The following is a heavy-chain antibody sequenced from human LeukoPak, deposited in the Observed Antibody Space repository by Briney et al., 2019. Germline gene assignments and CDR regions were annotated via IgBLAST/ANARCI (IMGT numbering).Heavy chain of an antibody. V-gene: IGHV3-30*18. J-gene: IGHJ4*02. CDR3: AKDEPGSYSPSDY. Sequence: GGSLRLSCAASGFTFRNYAMHWVRHAPGKGLEWVAFISYDGNDKYYADSVKGRFTISRDNSKNTLYLQMNSLRAEDTAVYYCAKDEPGSYSPSDYWGQGTLVTVSS. CDR1: GFTFRNYA. D-gene: IGHD3-10*01. CDR2: ISYDGNDK.